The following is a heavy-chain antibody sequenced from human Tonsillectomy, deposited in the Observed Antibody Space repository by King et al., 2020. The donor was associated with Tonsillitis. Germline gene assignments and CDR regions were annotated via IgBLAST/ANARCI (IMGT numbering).Heavy chain of an antibody. V-gene: IGHV5-51*01. Sequence: QLVQSGAEVKKPGESRKISCKGSGYSFTSYWIGWVRPMPGKGLEWVGIIYPGDSYTKYSLSFQGQVTIDDDKSISTAYLQWSSLKASDTAMYYCARHYPVYGGKGIPSIDYWGQGTLVTVSS. CDR2: IYPGDSYT. CDR3: ARHYPVYGGKGIPSIDY. CDR1: GYSFTSYW. J-gene: IGHJ4*02. D-gene: IGHD4-23*01.